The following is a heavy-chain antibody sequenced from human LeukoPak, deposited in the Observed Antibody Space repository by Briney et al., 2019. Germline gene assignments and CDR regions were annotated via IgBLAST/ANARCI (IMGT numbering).Heavy chain of an antibody. D-gene: IGHD6-13*01. J-gene: IGHJ4*02. V-gene: IGHV3-30*02. CDR3: ARDLMGIAYRGAFYY. Sequence: GGSLRLSCATSGFTFSSYGMNWVRQAPGKGLEWLASIRSHNSDTYYADSVKGRFTISRDNSKNTLYLQMNSLRAEDTAVYYCARDLMGIAYRGAFYYWGQGTLVTVSS. CDR1: GFTFSSYG. CDR2: IRSHNSDT.